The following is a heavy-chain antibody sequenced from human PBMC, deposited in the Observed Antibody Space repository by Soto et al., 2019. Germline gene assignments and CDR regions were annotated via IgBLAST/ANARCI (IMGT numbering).Heavy chain of an antibody. CDR1: GFTFSSYG. J-gene: IGHJ4*02. D-gene: IGHD5-12*01. Sequence: GGSLRLSCAASGFTFSSYGMHWVRQAPGKGLEWVAVIWYDGSNKYYADSVKGRFTISRDNSKNTLYLQMYSLRAEDTAVYYCARDGYNPYYFDYWGQGTLVTVSS. CDR3: ARDGYNPYYFDY. V-gene: IGHV3-33*01. CDR2: IWYDGSNK.